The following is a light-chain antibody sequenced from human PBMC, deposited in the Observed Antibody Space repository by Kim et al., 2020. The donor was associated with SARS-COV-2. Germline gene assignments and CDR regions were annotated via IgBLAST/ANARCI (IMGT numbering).Light chain of an antibody. J-gene: IGKJ4*01. Sequence: DIQMTQSPSTLSASVGDRVTITCRASQSISSWLAWYQQKPGKAPKLLIYKASSLESGVPSRFSGSGSGTEFTLTISSLQPDDCATDYCQLYKSYHPFLGGGTKVHIK. CDR3: QLYKSYHPF. V-gene: IGKV1-5*03. CDR1: QSISSW. CDR2: KAS.